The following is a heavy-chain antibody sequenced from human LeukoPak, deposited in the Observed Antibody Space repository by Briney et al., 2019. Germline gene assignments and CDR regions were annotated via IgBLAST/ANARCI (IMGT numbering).Heavy chain of an antibody. CDR3: AKDHIGTYPTMKD. Sequence: GGSLRLSCVASGFTFSTFGIHWVRQAPGKGLEWVAFIRYDASHTYYADSVKGRFTVSRDNSKNTLYLQMNSLRIEDTAVYSCAKDHIGTYPTMKDWGQGTLVTVSS. J-gene: IGHJ4*02. V-gene: IGHV3-30*02. CDR1: GFTFSTFG. D-gene: IGHD1-26*01. CDR2: IRYDASHT.